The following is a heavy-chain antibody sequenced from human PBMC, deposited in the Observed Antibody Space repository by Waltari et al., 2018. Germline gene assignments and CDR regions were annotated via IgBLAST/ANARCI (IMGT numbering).Heavy chain of an antibody. CDR2: IGRSSTYT. CDR3: ASHLEDFYYYMDV. Sequence: EVQLVESGGGLVKPGGSLRLSCAASGFSFNAYTMNRVRQTPEKGLEWVSSIGRSSTYTYYADSVKGRFTISRDNAANSLYLEMNALRPEDTAVYYCASHLEDFYYYMDVWGKGTTVTVSS. V-gene: IGHV3-21*06. J-gene: IGHJ6*03. CDR1: GFSFNAYT.